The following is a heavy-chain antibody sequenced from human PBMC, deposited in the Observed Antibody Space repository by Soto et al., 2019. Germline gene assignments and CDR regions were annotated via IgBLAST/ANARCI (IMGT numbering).Heavy chain of an antibody. CDR2: IYHSGST. Sequence: QVQLQESGPGLVKPSGTLSLTCAVSSGSISSSNWWSWVRQPPGKGLEWIGEIYHSGSTNYNPSLKSRVTISVAKSKTQSSLKLSSVTAADTAVYYCARAGGRFGELLGYYWGQGTLVTVSS. V-gene: IGHV4-4*02. CDR3: ARAGGRFGELLGYY. J-gene: IGHJ4*02. D-gene: IGHD3-10*01. CDR1: SGSISSSNW.